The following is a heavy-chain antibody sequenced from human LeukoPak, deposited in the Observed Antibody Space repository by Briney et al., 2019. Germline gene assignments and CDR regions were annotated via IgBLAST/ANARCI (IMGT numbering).Heavy chain of an antibody. CDR1: GYTFTSYG. CDR3: ARDDSRRGSSGWYRHYYYCYGMDV. CDR2: ISAYNGNT. J-gene: IGHJ6*02. D-gene: IGHD6-19*01. Sequence: GASVKVSCKASGYTFTSYGISWVRQAPGQGLEWMGWISAYNGNTNYAQKLQGRVTMTTDTSTSTAYMELRSLRSDDTAVYYCARDDSRRGSSGWYRHYYYCYGMDVWGQGTTVTVSS. V-gene: IGHV1-18*01.